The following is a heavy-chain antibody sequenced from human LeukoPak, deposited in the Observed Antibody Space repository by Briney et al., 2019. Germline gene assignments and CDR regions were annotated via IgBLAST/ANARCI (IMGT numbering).Heavy chain of an antibody. Sequence: GASVKVSCKASGYTFTGYYMHWVRQAPGQGLEWMGWINPNSSGTDYAQKFQGRVTMTRDTSISTAYMELSRLRSDDTAVYYCARDGGSGSYYTMYYYYYYMDVGGKGTTVTVSS. V-gene: IGHV1-2*02. D-gene: IGHD3-10*01. CDR3: ARDGGSGSYYTMYYYYYYMDV. CDR1: GYTFTGYY. J-gene: IGHJ6*03. CDR2: INPNSSGT.